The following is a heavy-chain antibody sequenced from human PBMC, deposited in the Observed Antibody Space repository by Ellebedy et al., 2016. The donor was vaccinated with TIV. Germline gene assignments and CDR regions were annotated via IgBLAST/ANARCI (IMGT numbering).Heavy chain of an antibody. V-gene: IGHV3-21*01. CDR1: GFTFSSYS. J-gene: IGHJ6*02. CDR2: ISSRSSYI. Sequence: GESLKISCAASGFTFSSYSLNWVRQAPGKGLEWVSSISSRSSYIYYADSVKGRFTISRDNAKNSLYLQMNSLRAEDTAVYYCARDSSGWYSANYYYYGMDVWGQGTTVTVSS. CDR3: ARDSSGWYSANYYYYGMDV. D-gene: IGHD6-13*01.